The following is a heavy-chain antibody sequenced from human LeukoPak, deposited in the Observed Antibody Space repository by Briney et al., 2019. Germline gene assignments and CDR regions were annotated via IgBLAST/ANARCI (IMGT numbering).Heavy chain of an antibody. D-gene: IGHD3-10*01. V-gene: IGHV3-33*01. J-gene: IGHJ6*02. CDR1: GFTFSSYG. CDR2: IWYGGSNK. Sequence: GGSLRLSCAASGFTFSSYGMHWVRQAPGKGLEWVAVIWYGGSNKYYADSVKGRFTISRDNSKNTLYLQMNSLRAEDTAVYYCARELLWFGEFHYYYYYGMDVWGQGTTVTVSS. CDR3: ARELLWFGEFHYYYYYGMDV.